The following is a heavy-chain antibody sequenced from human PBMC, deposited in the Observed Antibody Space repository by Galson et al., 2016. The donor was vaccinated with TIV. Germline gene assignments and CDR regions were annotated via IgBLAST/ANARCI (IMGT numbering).Heavy chain of an antibody. CDR3: ARHPLSRAFDI. CDR1: GYSFTNCW. V-gene: IGHV5-51*01. CDR2: IYPDDSDT. J-gene: IGHJ3*02. Sequence: QSGAEVKKPGESLKISCKGSGYSFTNCWIAWVRQMPGKGLEWMGIIYPDDSDTRYSPSFQGQVTIPANKSISTAYVQWSSLKASDTAMYFCARHPLSRAFDIWGQGTVVTVSS.